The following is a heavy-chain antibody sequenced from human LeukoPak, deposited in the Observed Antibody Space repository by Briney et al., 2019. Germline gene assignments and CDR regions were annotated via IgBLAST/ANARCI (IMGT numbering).Heavy chain of an antibody. CDR2: IYYSGST. Sequence: SQTLSLTCAVSGGSISSGGYYWSWIRQHPGKGLEWIGYIYYSGSTYYNPSLKSRVTISVDTSKNQFSLKLSSVTAADTAVYYCAREWYDSSGYYYYGMDVWGQGTTVTVSS. J-gene: IGHJ6*02. D-gene: IGHD3-22*01. CDR1: GGSISSGGYY. V-gene: IGHV4-31*11. CDR3: AREWYDSSGYYYYGMDV.